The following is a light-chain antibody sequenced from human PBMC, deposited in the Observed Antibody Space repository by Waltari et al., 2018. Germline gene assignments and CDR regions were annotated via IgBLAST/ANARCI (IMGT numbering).Light chain of an antibody. CDR1: DVGGYNY. J-gene: IGLJ2*01. CDR2: DFT. Sequence: QSALTQPASVSGSPGQSITISCSDVGGYNYVSWYQQHPGKAPKLMIYDFTNRPSGVSDRFSAAKSDNTASLTISGLQVEDEADYYCSSYTTSSVLFGGGTKLTVL. CDR3: SSYTTSSVL. V-gene: IGLV2-14*03.